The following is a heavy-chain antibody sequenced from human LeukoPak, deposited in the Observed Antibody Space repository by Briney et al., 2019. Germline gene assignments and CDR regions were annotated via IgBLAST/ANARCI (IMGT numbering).Heavy chain of an antibody. CDR3: VREARGYHYTYFDY. V-gene: IGHV3-13*01. CDR1: GLTLGGHD. J-gene: IGHJ4*02. CDR2: VSAGHHA. D-gene: IGHD5-18*01. Sequence: GGSLRLSCTASGLTLGGHDMYWVRQTTGDGLEWVAAVSAGHHAFYAGSVRGRFTVSREDAKNSLFLQMNSLRAGDTAIYYCVREARGYHYTYFDYWGQGSLVTVSS.